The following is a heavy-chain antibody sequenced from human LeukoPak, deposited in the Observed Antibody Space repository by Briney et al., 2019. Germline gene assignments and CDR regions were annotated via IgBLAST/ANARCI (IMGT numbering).Heavy chain of an antibody. Sequence: PGGSLRLSCGVSGFSFIDHYMDWVRQSPGKGLEWVGRSRNQAHSYTTEYAPSVKDRFIISRDTSRNSLYLQMSSLKTEDTAVYYCTRYYYDGSGYNEAFDVWGQGTMVSVSS. CDR3: TRYYYDGSGYNEAFDV. V-gene: IGHV3-72*01. D-gene: IGHD3-22*01. J-gene: IGHJ3*01. CDR1: GFSFIDHY. CDR2: SRNQAHSYTT.